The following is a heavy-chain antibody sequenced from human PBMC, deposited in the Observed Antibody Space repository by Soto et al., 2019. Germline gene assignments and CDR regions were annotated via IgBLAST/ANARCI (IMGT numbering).Heavy chain of an antibody. J-gene: IGHJ4*02. CDR2: IYWDDDK. Sequence: QITLNESGPPVVRPTETLTLTCRFSGFSLTTSGVGVGWIRQSPGKAPEWLALIYWDDDKRYSASLNSRLTITQDTFKKQVVLTVSDLDPTDTATYYCAHRVLRTVFGLVTTTAIYFDFWGQGTPVAVSS. D-gene: IGHD3-3*01. CDR3: AHRVLRTVFGLVTTTAIYFDF. CDR1: GFSLTTSGVG. V-gene: IGHV2-5*02.